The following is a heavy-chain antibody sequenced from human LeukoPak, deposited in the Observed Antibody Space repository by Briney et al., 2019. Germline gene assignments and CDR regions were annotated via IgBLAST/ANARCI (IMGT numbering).Heavy chain of an antibody. J-gene: IGHJ4*02. CDR3: ARGIAGYGDLWYVDY. V-gene: IGHV4-4*02. D-gene: IGHD4-17*01. CDR2: IYHSGST. Sequence: SGTLSLTCAVSGGSISSSNWWSWVRQPPGKGLEWIGEIYHSGSTNYNPSIKSRVTISVDKSKNQFSLKLSSVTAADTAVYYCARGIAGYGDLWYVDYWGQGTLVTVSS. CDR1: GGSISSSNW.